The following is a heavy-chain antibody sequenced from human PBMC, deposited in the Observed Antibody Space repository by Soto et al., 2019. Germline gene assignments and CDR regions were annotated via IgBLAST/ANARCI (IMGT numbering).Heavy chain of an antibody. CDR3: STSSRNEYHFAMDA. CDR2: IYSGGST. J-gene: IGHJ6*02. D-gene: IGHD6-6*01. V-gene: IGHV3-53*01. Sequence: EVQLWEYGGRLVQPGGSLRLSCAISGFSLRGFDVSWVRHTPGKGLEWLSVIYSGGSTHDADSVKGRFTISRDNSKNTVHLQMNSLRVDDTAVYFCSTSSRNEYHFAMDAWGQGTTVIVSS. CDR1: GFSLRGFD.